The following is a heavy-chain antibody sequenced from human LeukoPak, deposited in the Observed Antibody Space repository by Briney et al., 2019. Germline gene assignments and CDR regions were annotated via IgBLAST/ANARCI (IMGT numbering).Heavy chain of an antibody. CDR1: GGTFTDYG. CDR2: IIPIFTTA. D-gene: IGHD2/OR15-2a*01. V-gene: IGHV1-69*06. CDR3: ASDGGFEYYFDY. J-gene: IGHJ4*02. Sequence: SVKVSCKSSGGTFTDYGISWVRHAPGQGLEWMGRIIPIFTTANYAQKFQGRVTITADTSTNTAYMEPTSLRSEDTAVYYCASDGGFEYYFDYWGQGTLLTVSS.